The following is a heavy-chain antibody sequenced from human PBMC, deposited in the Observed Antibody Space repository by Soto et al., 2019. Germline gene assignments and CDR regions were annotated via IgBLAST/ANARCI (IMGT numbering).Heavy chain of an antibody. V-gene: IGHV3-21*06. CDR2: ISSTTNYI. J-gene: IGHJ4*02. CDR1: GFTFTRYS. CDR3: ARESEDLTSNFDY. Sequence: GGSLRLSCAASGFTFTRYSMNWVRQAPGKGLEWVSSISSTTNYIYYGDSMKGRFTISRDNAKNSMYLEMNSLRAEDTAVYYCARESEDLTSNFDYWGQGTLVTVSS.